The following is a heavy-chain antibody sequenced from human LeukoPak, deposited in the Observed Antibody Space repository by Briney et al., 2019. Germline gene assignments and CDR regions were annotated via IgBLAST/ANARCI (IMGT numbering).Heavy chain of an antibody. CDR3: AKEIYYGMDV. CDR2: ISWNSGSI. CDR1: GFIFSNYA. J-gene: IGHJ6*02. V-gene: IGHV3-9*01. Sequence: PGGSLRLSCAASGFIFSNYAMHWVRQAPGKGLEWVSGISWNSGSIGYADSVKGRFTISRDNAKNSLYLQMNSLRAEDTALYYCAKEIYYGMDVWGQGTTVTVSS.